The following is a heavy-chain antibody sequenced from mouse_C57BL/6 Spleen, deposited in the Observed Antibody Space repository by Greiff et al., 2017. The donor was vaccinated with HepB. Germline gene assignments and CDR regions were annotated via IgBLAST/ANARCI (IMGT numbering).Heavy chain of an antibody. CDR1: GYTFTDYY. Sequence: EVQLQQSGPELVKPGASVKISCKASGYTFTDYYMNWVKQSHGKSLEWIGDINPNNGGTSYNQKFKGKATLTVDKSSSTAYMELRSLTSEDSAVYYCARGPYALPMDYWGQGTSVTVSS. CDR2: INPNNGGT. V-gene: IGHV1-26*01. D-gene: IGHD1-1*01. J-gene: IGHJ4*01. CDR3: ARGPYALPMDY.